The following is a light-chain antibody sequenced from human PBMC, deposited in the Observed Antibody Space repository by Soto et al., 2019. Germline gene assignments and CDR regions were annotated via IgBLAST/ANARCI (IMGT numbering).Light chain of an antibody. Sequence: QSVLPKPPSVSGTPGQRVIISCSGSSSNIGRNSVNWYQHLPGTAPKLLTHGNNHRPSGVPDRFSGSKSGTSASLAISGLQPEDEADYCCAAWDDSLNEYVFGDGTKVTV. J-gene: IGLJ1*01. CDR3: AAWDDSLNEYV. CDR1: SSNIGRNS. CDR2: GNN. V-gene: IGLV1-44*01.